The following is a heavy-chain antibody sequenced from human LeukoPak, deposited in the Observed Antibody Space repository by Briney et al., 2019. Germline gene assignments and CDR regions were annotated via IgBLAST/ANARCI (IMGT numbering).Heavy chain of an antibody. D-gene: IGHD3-9*01. CDR1: GYTFASYD. CDR3: ARGSALRYFDWLRFPDYYYYYMDV. CDR2: MNPNSGNT. Sequence: GASVKVSCKASGYTFASYDINWVRQATGQGLEWMGWMNPNSGNTGYAQKFQGRVTITRNTSISTAYMELSSLRSEDTAVYYCARGSALRYFDWLRFPDYYYYYMDVWGKGTTVTVSS. J-gene: IGHJ6*03. V-gene: IGHV1-8*03.